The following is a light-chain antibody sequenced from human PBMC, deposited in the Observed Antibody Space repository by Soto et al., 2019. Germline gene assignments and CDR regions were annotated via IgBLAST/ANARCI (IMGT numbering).Light chain of an antibody. J-gene: IGKJ3*01. Sequence: AIQLTQSPSSLSASVGDRVTITCRASQGISSALAWYQQKPGKAPKVLIYDASSLESGVPSRFGGSGSGTDFTLTISSLQPEDFATYYCQQFNGYPFTFGPGTKVDIK. CDR1: QGISSA. CDR2: DAS. V-gene: IGKV1-13*02. CDR3: QQFNGYPFT.